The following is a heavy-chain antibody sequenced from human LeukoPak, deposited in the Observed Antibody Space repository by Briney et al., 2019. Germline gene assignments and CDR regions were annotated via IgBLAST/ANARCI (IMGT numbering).Heavy chain of an antibody. D-gene: IGHD4-23*01. CDR3: ARFEDYGGNRDVFDI. J-gene: IGHJ3*02. CDR1: GYTFTSYG. V-gene: IGHV1-2*02. CDR2: INPHSGGA. Sequence: GASVKVSCKASGYTFTSYGINWVRQAPGQGLEWMGWINPHSGGAIYAQRFQGRVTMTRDTSISTAYMELSRLRSDDSAVYYCARFEDYGGNRDVFDIWGQGTMITVSS.